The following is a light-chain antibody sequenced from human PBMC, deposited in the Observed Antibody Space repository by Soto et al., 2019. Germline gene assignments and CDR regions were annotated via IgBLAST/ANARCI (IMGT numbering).Light chain of an antibody. CDR3: QQYNSYSLT. V-gene: IGKV1-5*01. CDR1: QSIISR. J-gene: IGKJ4*01. CDR2: DAS. Sequence: DIQMTQSPSTLSASVGDRVTITCRASQSIISRLAWYQQKPGKAPKLLIYDASNLESGFPSRFSGSGSGTEFTLTISSLQPDEFATDCCQQYNSYSLTFGGGPKVEIK.